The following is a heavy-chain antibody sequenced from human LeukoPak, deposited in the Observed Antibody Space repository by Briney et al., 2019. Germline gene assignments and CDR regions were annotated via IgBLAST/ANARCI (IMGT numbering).Heavy chain of an antibody. CDR1: GDSISSYF. J-gene: IGHJ6*03. D-gene: IGHD1-14*01. CDR2: FYHSGNT. Sequence: PSETLSLTCTVSGDSISSYFWSWVRQPPGKGLEWIGYFYHSGNTNYNPSLKSRVTISVDTSKNHFSLKLSSVTAADTAVYYCAREALHRYPPWYYYYYYMDVWGKGTTVTVSS. CDR3: AREALHRYPPWYYYYYYMDV. V-gene: IGHV4-59*12.